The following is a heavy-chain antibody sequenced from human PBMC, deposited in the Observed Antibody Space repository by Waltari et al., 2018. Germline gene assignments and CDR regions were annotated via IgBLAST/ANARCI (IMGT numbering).Heavy chain of an antibody. D-gene: IGHD5-18*01. Sequence: QVQLQESGPGVLKPSETLSLTCAVSGGSVSNFYWNWIRRPAGTGLEWIGRFQISGSTSYNPTLASRGTLSLDTSKNQFSLRLKSVTAADTATYYCAAEPYSYGYFNYWGQGTLVTVSA. J-gene: IGHJ4*02. V-gene: IGHV4-4*07. CDR1: GGSVSNFY. CDR2: FQISGST. CDR3: AAEPYSYGYFNY.